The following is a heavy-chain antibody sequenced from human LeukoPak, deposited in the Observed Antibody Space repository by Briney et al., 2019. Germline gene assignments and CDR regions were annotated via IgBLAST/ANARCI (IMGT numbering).Heavy chain of an antibody. CDR2: IIPILGIA. CDR1: GGTFSSYA. J-gene: IGHJ3*02. D-gene: IGHD3-10*01. V-gene: IGHV1-69*04. CDR3: ARSDKRITMVRGVGAFDI. Sequence: ASVKVSCKASGGTFSSYAISWVRQAPGQGLEWMGRIIPILGIANYAQKFQGRVTITADKSTSTAYMELRSLRSDDTAVYYCARSDKRITMVRGVGAFDIWGQGTMVTVSS.